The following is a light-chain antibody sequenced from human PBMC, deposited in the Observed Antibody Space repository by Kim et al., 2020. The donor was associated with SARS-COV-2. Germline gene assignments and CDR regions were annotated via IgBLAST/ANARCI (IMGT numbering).Light chain of an antibody. CDR1: QDISNY. CDR2: DAS. V-gene: IGKV1-33*01. J-gene: IGKJ4*01. CDR3: QQYDNLPPSRIT. Sequence: DIQMTQSPSSLSASVGDRVTITCQASQDISNYLNWYQQKPGKAPKLLIYDASNLETGVPSRFSGSGSGTDFTFTISSLQPEDIATYYCQQYDNLPPSRITFGGGTKVDIK.